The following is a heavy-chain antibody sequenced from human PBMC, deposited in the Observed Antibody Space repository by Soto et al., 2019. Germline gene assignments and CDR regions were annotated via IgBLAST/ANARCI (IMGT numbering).Heavy chain of an antibody. CDR1: GGSVTSHH. J-gene: IGHJ5*02. V-gene: IGHV4-59*02. D-gene: IGHD3-3*01. Sequence: PSETLSLTCFVSGGSVTSHHWSWIRQFPGQGLEWIAYTSYTGNTHYNPSLKSRVTMSVDTSKNQFSLRLSSVTAADTAIYYCETRITVFGLLIPPFDPWGQGTQVTVSS. CDR3: ETRITVFGLLIPPFDP. CDR2: TSYTGNT.